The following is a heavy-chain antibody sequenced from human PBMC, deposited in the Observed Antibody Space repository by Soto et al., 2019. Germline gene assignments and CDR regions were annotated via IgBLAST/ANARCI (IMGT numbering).Heavy chain of an antibody. J-gene: IGHJ4*02. V-gene: IGHV3-11*06. CDR1: GFTFSDYY. D-gene: IGHD3-22*01. Sequence: GSLRLSCAASGFTFSDYYMSWIRQAPGKGLEWVSYISSSSSYTNYADSVKGRFTISRDNAKNSLYLQMNSLRAEDTAVYYCARIPDSSGYYYYFDYWGQGTLVTVSS. CDR2: ISSSSSYT. CDR3: ARIPDSSGYYYYFDY.